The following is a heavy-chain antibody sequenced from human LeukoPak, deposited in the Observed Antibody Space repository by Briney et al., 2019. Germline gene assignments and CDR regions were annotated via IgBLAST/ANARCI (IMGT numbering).Heavy chain of an antibody. V-gene: IGHV4-38-2*01. CDR2: IYHNGNT. CDR3: ARVRYNYGDSDY. J-gene: IGHJ4*02. CDR1: GYSISSGYY. D-gene: IGHD5-18*01. Sequence: PSETLSLTCAVSGYSISSGYYWGWIRQPPGKGLEWIGTIYHNGNTYYNPSLKSRVTISVDTSKNQFSPKLSSVTAADTAVYYCARVRYNYGDSDYWGQGTLVTVSS.